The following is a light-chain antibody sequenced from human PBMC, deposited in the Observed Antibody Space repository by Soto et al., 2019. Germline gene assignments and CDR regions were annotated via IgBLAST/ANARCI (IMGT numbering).Light chain of an antibody. CDR3: NSYTSSSTFVV. J-gene: IGLJ2*01. V-gene: IGLV2-14*01. CDR1: SSDVGGYNY. Sequence: QSALTQPASVSGSPGQSITISCTGTSSDVGGYNYVSWYQQRPGKAPKLMIYDVSNRPSGVSNRFSGSKSGNTASLTISGLQAEDEADYYCNSYTSSSTFVVFGGGTKLTVL. CDR2: DVS.